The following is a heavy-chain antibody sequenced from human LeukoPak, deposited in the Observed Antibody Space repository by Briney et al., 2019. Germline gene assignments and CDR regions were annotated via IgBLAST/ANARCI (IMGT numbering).Heavy chain of an antibody. Sequence: SSETLSLTCAVSGGSISSGGYSWSWIRQPPGKGLEWIGYIYHSGSTYYNPSLKSRVTISVDRSKNQFSLKLSSVTAADTAVYYCASVPYSSSWYDRYYFDYWGQGTLVTVSS. J-gene: IGHJ4*02. V-gene: IGHV4-30-2*01. CDR1: GGSISSGGYS. CDR3: ASVPYSSSWYDRYYFDY. D-gene: IGHD6-13*01. CDR2: IYHSGST.